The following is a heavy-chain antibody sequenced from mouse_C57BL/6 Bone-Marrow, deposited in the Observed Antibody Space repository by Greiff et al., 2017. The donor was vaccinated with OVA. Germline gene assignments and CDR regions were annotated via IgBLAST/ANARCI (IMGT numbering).Heavy chain of an antibody. CDR3: ARGGLRRRRSSGAMDY. Sequence: EVHLVESGGGLVKPGGSLKLSCAASGFTFSDYGMHWVRQAPEKGLEWVAYISSGSSTIYYADTVTGRFTISRDNAKNTLFLQMTSLRSEDTAMYYCARGGLRRRRSSGAMDYWGQGTSVTVSS. CDR2: ISSGSSTI. J-gene: IGHJ4*01. D-gene: IGHD2-4*01. V-gene: IGHV5-17*01. CDR1: GFTFSDYG.